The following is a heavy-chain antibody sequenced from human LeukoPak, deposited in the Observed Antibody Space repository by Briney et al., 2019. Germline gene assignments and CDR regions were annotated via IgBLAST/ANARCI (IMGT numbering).Heavy chain of an antibody. CDR2: IIPIFGTA. D-gene: IGHD3-16*01. CDR1: GGTFSSYA. J-gene: IGHJ5*02. CDR3: ARVLGEWLENWFDP. Sequence: SVKVSCKASGGTFSSYAISWVRQAPGQGLEWMGGIIPIFGTANYAQKFQGRVTITADESTSTAYMELSSPRSEDTAVYYCARVLGEWLENWFDPWGQGTLVTVSS. V-gene: IGHV1-69*01.